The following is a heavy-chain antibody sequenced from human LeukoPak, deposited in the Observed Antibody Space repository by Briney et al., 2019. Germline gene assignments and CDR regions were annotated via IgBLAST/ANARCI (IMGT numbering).Heavy chain of an antibody. V-gene: IGHV3-7*01. J-gene: IGHJ4*02. CDR2: VKPDGSEK. D-gene: IGHD3-22*01. CDR3: ARDRGYYVFDY. Sequence: GGSLRLSCAASGFTFSSYWMTWVRQAPGKGLEWVAHVKPDGSEKSYVDSVKGRFTISRDNAQNSLHLQMNSLRAEDTAVYYCARDRGYYVFDYWGQGTPVTVSS. CDR1: GFTFSSYW.